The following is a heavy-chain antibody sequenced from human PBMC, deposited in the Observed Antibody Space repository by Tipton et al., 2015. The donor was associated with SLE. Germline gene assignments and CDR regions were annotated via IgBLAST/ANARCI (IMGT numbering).Heavy chain of an antibody. Sequence: TLSLTCKVSGDSIVSNNYFWGWIRQPPGKGLEWIGSIYYAGNTYYNSSLKSRVTMSLDASENQFSLKLSSVTAADSAVYYCARQTLIVFDFDSWGQGTLVTVSS. V-gene: IGHV4-39*07. J-gene: IGHJ4*02. CDR2: IYYAGNT. CDR1: GDSIVSNNYF. CDR3: ARQTLIVFDFDS. D-gene: IGHD5/OR15-5a*01.